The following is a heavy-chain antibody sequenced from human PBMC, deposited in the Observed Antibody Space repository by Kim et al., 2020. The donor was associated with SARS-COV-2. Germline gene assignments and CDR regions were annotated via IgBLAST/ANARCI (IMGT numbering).Heavy chain of an antibody. J-gene: IGHJ6*02. CDR1: GFTFSSYG. D-gene: IGHD6-19*01. V-gene: IGHV3-33*01. Sequence: GGSLRLSCAASGFTFSSYGMHWVRQAPGKGLEWVAVIWYDGSNKYYADSVKGRFTISRDNSKNTLYLQMNSLRAEDTAVYYCARDPSFRVAGDYYGMDVWGQGTTVTVSS. CDR2: IWYDGSNK. CDR3: ARDPSFRVAGDYYGMDV.